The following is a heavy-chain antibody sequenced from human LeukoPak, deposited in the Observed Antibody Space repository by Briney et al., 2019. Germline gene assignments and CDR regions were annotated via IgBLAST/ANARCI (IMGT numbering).Heavy chain of an antibody. V-gene: IGHV3-21*01. Sequence: PGGSLRLSCAASGFTFSSYSMNWVRQAPGKGLEWVSSISSSSSYIYYADSVKGRFTISRDNAKNSLYLQMNSLRAEDTAVYYCARFGPYRKIAAAGWGQGTLVTVSS. D-gene: IGHD6-13*01. J-gene: IGHJ4*02. CDR3: ARFGPYRKIAAAG. CDR2: ISSSSSYI. CDR1: GFTFSSYS.